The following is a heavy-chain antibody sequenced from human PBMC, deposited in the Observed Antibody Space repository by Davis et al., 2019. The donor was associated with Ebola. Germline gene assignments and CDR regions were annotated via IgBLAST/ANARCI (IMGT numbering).Heavy chain of an antibody. CDR3: ARREGFWSGYYSYYYGMDV. V-gene: IGHV4-34*01. Sequence: MPSETLSLTCAVYGGSFSGYYWSWIRQPPGKGLEWIGEINHSGSTNYNPSLKSRVTISVDTSKNQFSLKLSSVTAADTAVYYCARREGFWSGYYSYYYGMDVWGQGTTVTVSS. D-gene: IGHD3-3*01. CDR2: INHSGST. J-gene: IGHJ6*02. CDR1: GGSFSGYY.